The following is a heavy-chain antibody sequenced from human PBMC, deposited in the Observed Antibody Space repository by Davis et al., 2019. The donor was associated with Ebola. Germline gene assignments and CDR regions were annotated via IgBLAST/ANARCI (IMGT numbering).Heavy chain of an antibody. CDR2: IKQDGSEK. V-gene: IGHV3-7*01. CDR3: ARVQEYYDFWSGYYTNWFDP. Sequence: ETLSLTCAVYGGSFSGYYWSWVRQAPGKGLEWVANIKQDGSEKYYVDSVKGRFTISRDNAKNSLYLQMNSLRAEDTAVYYCARVQEYYDFWSGYYTNWFDPWGQGTLVTVSS. CDR1: GGSFSGYY. D-gene: IGHD3-3*01. J-gene: IGHJ5*02.